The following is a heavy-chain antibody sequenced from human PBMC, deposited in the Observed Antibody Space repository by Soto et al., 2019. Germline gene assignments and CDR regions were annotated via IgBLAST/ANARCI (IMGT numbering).Heavy chain of an antibody. CDR2: IDPSDSYT. Sequence: PGESLKISCKGSGYSFTRYWISWVRQMPGKGLEWMGRIDPSDSYTNYSPSFQGHVTISADKSISTAYLQWSSLKASDTAMYYCARARNSVWYYYGMDDWGQGTSFTVSS. CDR3: ARARNSVWYYYGMDD. CDR1: GYSFTRYW. J-gene: IGHJ6*01. V-gene: IGHV5-10-1*01. D-gene: IGHD3-16*01.